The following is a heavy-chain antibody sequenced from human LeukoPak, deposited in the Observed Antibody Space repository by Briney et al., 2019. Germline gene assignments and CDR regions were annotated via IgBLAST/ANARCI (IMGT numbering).Heavy chain of an antibody. CDR1: GYTFTNSY. J-gene: IGHJ5*02. CDR3: AKAEDP. CDR2: INPDGGNT. Sequence: ASVKVSCKASGYTFTNSYIHWVRQAPGQVLEWMGLINPDGGNTNYAQNFQGRVTLTRDTSTSTVYMELSSLRAEDTAVYYCAKAEDPWGQGTLVTVSS. V-gene: IGHV1-46*01.